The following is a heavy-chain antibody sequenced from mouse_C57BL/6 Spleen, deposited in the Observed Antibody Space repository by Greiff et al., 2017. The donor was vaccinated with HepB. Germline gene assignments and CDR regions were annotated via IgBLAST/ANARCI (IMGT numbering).Heavy chain of an antibody. Sequence: SGPVLVKPGASVKMSCKASGYTFTDYYMNWVKQSHGKSLEWIGVINPYNGGTSYNQKFKGKATLTVDKSSSTAYMELNSLTSEDSAVYYCARYSGYDADDYWGQGTTLTVSS. J-gene: IGHJ2*01. CDR2: INPYNGGT. D-gene: IGHD2-2*01. CDR3: ARYSGYDADDY. CDR1: GYTFTDYY. V-gene: IGHV1-19*01.